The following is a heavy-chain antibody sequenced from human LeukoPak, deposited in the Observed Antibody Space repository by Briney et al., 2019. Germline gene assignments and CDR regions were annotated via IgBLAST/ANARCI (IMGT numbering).Heavy chain of an antibody. V-gene: IGHV3-7*01. CDR2: IKEDGSDK. CDR1: GFSFSRDW. D-gene: IGHD3-22*01. CDR3: PRDVVGALDF. Sequence: PGGSLRLSCAASGFSFSRDWMAGVRQAPGKGLEWVANIKEDGSDKGFADSVKGRFTIPRDTGKKSLYLQMNSLPVEDTAAYYCPRDVVGALDFWGQGTLVTVSS. J-gene: IGHJ4*02.